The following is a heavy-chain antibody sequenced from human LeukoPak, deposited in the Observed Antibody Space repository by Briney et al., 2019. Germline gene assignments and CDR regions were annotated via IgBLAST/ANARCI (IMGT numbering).Heavy chain of an antibody. V-gene: IGHV4-4*09. Sequence: SETLSLTCTVSGGSLTDYYWAWIRQPPGKGLEWIGYIYSRGSTTYNPSLQSRVSLSIDTSKSQFSLSLTSVTAADTAVYYCARHPPNDFWVGYGSFDVWGQGTMVTVSS. D-gene: IGHD3-3*01. CDR1: GGSLTDYY. J-gene: IGHJ3*01. CDR3: ARHPPNDFWVGYGSFDV. CDR2: IYSRGST.